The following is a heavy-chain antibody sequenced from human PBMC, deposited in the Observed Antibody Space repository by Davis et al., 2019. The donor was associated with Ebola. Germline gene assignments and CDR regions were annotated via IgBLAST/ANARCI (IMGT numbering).Heavy chain of an antibody. J-gene: IGHJ3*02. CDR3: ARAGGDWGALNEPFDI. CDR2: ISSSTRYT. V-gene: IGHV3-11*06. CDR1: GFIFSEKY. Sequence: GESLKISCEGTGFIFSEKYMNWIRQVPGKGPEWLSFISSSTRYTDYADSVKGRFTISRDSAKNTLYLQMKSLRAEDTAMYYCARAGGDWGALNEPFDIWGQGTMVTVTS. D-gene: IGHD2-21*02.